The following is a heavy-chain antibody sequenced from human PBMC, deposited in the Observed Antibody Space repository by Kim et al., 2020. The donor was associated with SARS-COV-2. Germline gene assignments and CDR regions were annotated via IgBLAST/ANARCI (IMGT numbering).Heavy chain of an antibody. Sequence: SPSLTSRVTMSVDTSNNQFSLKLSSVTAADTAVYFCARDTDTYPFYSMDVWGKGTTVTVSS. J-gene: IGHJ6*03. D-gene: IGHD2-8*02. V-gene: IGHV4-4*07. CDR3: ARDTDTYPFYSMDV.